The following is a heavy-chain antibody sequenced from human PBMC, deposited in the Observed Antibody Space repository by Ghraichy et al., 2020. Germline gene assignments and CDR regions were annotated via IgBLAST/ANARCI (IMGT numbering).Heavy chain of an antibody. J-gene: IGHJ3*02. CDR1: GFTFSTYA. CDR3: AKDKNYLDVFDI. D-gene: IGHD1-7*01. Sequence: GGSLRLSCAASGFTFSTYALTWVRQAPGKGLEWVSAISGSGDGTHYADSVKGRFIISRDNSKNTLYLQMNSLRAEDTAVYYCAKDKNYLDVFDIWCQGTMVTVSS. CDR2: ISGSGDGT. V-gene: IGHV3-23*01.